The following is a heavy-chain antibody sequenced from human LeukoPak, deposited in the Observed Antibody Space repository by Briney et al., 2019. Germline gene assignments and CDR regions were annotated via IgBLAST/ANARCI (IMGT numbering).Heavy chain of an antibody. V-gene: IGHV1-3*01. CDR1: GYTFSHNA. J-gene: IGHJ3*02. CDR3: ARDAFDI. Sequence: GASVKVSCKASGYTFSHNALHWVRQAPGQRLEWMGWINVGTGKTIYSEHFQGRVTLTRDTSAATAYMELRSLRSDDTAVYYCARDAFDIWGQGTMVTVSS. CDR2: INVGTGKT.